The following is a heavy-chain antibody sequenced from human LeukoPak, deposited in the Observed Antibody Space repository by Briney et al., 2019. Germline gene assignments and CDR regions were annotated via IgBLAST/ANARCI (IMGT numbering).Heavy chain of an antibody. CDR2: IYYSGST. D-gene: IGHD1-26*01. CDR3: ARGWWELPNWFDP. V-gene: IGHV4-30-4*01. J-gene: IGHJ5*02. Sequence: PSETLSLTCTVSGGSISSGDYYWSWIRQPPGKGLEWIGYIYYSGSTYYNPSLKSRVTISVDTSKNQFSLKLSSVTAADTAVYYCARGWWELPNWFDPWGQGTLVTVSS. CDR1: GGSISSGDYY.